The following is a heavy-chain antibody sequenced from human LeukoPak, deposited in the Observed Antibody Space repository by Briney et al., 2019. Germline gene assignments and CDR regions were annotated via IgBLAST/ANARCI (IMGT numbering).Heavy chain of an antibody. CDR1: GFTFINAW. V-gene: IGHV3-15*01. D-gene: IGHD3-10*01. CDR3: TTGVTMVRGVIITDY. J-gene: IGHJ4*02. CDR2: IKSKTDGGTT. Sequence: GGSLRLSCAASGFTFINAWMSWVRQAPGKGLEWVGRIKSKTDGGTTDYAAPVKGRFTISRDDSKNTLYLQMNSLKTEDTAVYYCTTGVTMVRGVIITDYWGQGTLVTVSS.